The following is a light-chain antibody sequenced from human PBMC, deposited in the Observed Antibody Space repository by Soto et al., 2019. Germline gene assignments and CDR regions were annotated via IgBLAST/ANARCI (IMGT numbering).Light chain of an antibody. J-gene: IGLJ3*02. V-gene: IGLV7-46*01. CDR2: DTS. CDR1: TGAVTSGHY. CDR3: LLSYSGARLWV. Sequence: QAVVTQEPSLTVSPGGTVTLICGSSTGAVTSGHYPYWFQQKPGQAPRTLIYDTSNKHSWTPARFSGSLLGGIAALTLSGAQPEDEAEYYCLLSYSGARLWVFGAGTKLTVL.